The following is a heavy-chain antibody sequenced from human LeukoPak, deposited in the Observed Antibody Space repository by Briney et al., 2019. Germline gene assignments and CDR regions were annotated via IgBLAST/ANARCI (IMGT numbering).Heavy chain of an antibody. CDR1: GYTFTSYA. V-gene: IGHV1-3*03. CDR2: INAGNGNT. D-gene: IGHD6-19*01. Sequence: ASVKVSCKASGYTFTSYAMHWVRQAPGQRLEWMGWINAGNGNTKYSQEFQGRVTITRDTSASTAYMELSSLRSEDMAVYYCARARVAGSGAFDYWGQGTLVTVSS. CDR3: ARARVAGSGAFDY. J-gene: IGHJ4*02.